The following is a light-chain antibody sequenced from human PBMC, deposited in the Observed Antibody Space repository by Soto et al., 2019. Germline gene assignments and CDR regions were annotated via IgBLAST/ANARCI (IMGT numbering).Light chain of an antibody. Sequence: QSALTQPASVSGFPGQSITISCTGTSSDFGGYNYVSWYQQHPGKAPKLMIYDVSNRPSGVSNRFSGSKSGNTASLTISGLQAEDEADYYCSSYTSSSTSYVFGTGTKVTVL. CDR3: SSYTSSSTSYV. J-gene: IGLJ1*01. V-gene: IGLV2-14*01. CDR1: SSDFGGYNY. CDR2: DVS.